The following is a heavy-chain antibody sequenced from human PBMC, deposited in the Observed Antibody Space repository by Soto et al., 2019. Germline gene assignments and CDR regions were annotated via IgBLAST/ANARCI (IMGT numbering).Heavy chain of an antibody. CDR2: IYYSGNT. CDR1: VSSIRTACYY. D-gene: IGHD6-13*01. CDR3: ARGIYSTRYVFDS. J-gene: IGHJ4*02. V-gene: IGHV4-30-4*01. Sequence: STSXSLTWTVAVSSIRTACYYWKWIRQPPGKGLEWIGYIYYSGNTYYLPSLKSLVTISIDTSKNQISLKLNSMTAADTAAYYSARGIYSTRYVFDSWGQGTLVTVYS.